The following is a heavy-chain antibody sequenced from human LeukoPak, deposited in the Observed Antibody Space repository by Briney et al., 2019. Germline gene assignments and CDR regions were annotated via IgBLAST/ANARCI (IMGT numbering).Heavy chain of an antibody. Sequence: GGSLILSCAASGFTFSSYAMKLVRQAPGKGLEWGSSISGSGRTTYYGDSVKGRFTISRDNSKNTVFLQMNSLSAEDTAVYYCAKDRSSIWWHDFDCWGQGTLVTVSS. V-gene: IGHV3-23*01. J-gene: IGHJ4*02. CDR1: GFTFSSYA. CDR3: AKDRSSIWWHDFDC. D-gene: IGHD6-13*01. CDR2: ISGSGRTT.